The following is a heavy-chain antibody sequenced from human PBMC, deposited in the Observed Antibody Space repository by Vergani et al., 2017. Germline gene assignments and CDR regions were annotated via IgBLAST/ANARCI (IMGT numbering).Heavy chain of an antibody. D-gene: IGHD1-14*01. J-gene: IGHJ5*02. CDR3: ARDLRLLYNRFDP. CDR1: GFTFNQYG. Sequence: QVQLVESGGGVVQPGRSLRLSCAASGFTFNQYGMHWVRQAPGKGLEWVAVTWYDGNNKQYADSVKGRFTISRDNSKRTMYLQMNSLREEDTGVYYCARDLRLLYNRFDPWGQGTLVTVSS. V-gene: IGHV3-33*01. CDR2: TWYDGNNK.